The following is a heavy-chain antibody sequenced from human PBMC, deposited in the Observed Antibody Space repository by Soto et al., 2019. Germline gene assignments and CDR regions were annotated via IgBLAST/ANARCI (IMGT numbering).Heavy chain of an antibody. V-gene: IGHV1-46*02. CDR1: GYTFNRHY. Sequence: QVQLVQSGAEVRKPGASVKVSCKASGYTFNRHYIQWVRQAPGQGLEWMGMIDPSGGDTNYAKKCQGRVTLTSDTSTSTVYVELSSLSSEDTAVYYCSKRRGVGLTRSSFDYCGPGTLVIVSS. J-gene: IGHJ4*02. CDR3: SKRRGVGLTRSSFDY. D-gene: IGHD1-26*01. CDR2: IDPSGGDT.